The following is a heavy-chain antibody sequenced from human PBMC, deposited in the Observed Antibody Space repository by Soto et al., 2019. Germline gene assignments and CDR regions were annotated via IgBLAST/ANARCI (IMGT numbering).Heavy chain of an antibody. Sequence: GVPLRHCWVAAGFKFKNFAISWIRQAPGKGMEWVSAIGGSGSSANYADSVKGRFTVSRDDSKSTLYLQMSGLRVDDTALYYCAKDAVGYNGVWDGFDFWGQGSLVIV. CDR2: IGGSGSSA. J-gene: IGHJ5*01. CDR3: AKDAVGYNGVWDGFDF. CDR1: GFKFKNFA. D-gene: IGHD3-10*01. V-gene: IGHV3-23*01.